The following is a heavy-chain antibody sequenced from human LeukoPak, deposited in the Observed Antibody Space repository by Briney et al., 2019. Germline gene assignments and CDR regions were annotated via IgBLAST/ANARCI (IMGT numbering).Heavy chain of an antibody. J-gene: IGHJ3*02. CDR3: ARHPGYYDSCGYHDAFDI. CDR1: VGSISRYY. Sequence: SETLSLTCTVSVGSISRYYWSWIRQPPGKGLEWIGYIYYSGSTNYNPSLKSRVTISVDTSKNQFSLKLSSVTAADTAVYYCARHPGYYDSCGYHDAFDIWGQGTMVTVSS. CDR2: IYYSGST. D-gene: IGHD3-22*01. V-gene: IGHV4-59*08.